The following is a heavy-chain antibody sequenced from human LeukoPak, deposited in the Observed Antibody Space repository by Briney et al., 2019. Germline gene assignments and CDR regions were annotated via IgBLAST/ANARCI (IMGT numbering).Heavy chain of an antibody. CDR3: ARAGEAAILDY. Sequence: PGGSLRLSCAASGFTFSSYWMHWVRQAPGKGLVWVSRINSDGSSTSYADSVKGRFTISRDNAKNTVYLQMNSLRAEDTAVYYCARAGEAAILDYWGQGTLVTVSS. CDR2: INSDGSST. V-gene: IGHV3-74*01. J-gene: IGHJ4*02. CDR1: GFTFSSYW. D-gene: IGHD6-25*01.